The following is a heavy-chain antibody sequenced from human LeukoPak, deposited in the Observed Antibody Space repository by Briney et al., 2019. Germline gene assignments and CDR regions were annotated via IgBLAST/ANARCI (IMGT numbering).Heavy chain of an antibody. D-gene: IGHD3-10*01. CDR2: IWYDGSNK. Sequence: PGRSLRLSCAASGFTFSSYGMHWVRQAPGKGLEWVAVIWYDGSNKYYADSVKGRFTISRDNSKNTLYLQMNSLRAQATAVYYCARDQRRITMVRGGYYFDYWGQGTLVTVSS. CDR3: ARDQRRITMVRGGYYFDY. J-gene: IGHJ4*02. CDR1: GFTFSSYG. V-gene: IGHV3-33*01.